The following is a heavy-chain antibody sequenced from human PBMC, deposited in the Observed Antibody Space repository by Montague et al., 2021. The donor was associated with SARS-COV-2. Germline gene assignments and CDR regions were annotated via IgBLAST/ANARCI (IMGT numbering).Heavy chain of an antibody. CDR2: INYSGST. D-gene: IGHD3-10*01. V-gene: IGHV4-59*01. CDR1: GVSISSYY. Sequence: SETLSLTCTVSGVSISSYYWSWIRQPPGKGLEWIGYINYSGSTNYNPSLKSRVTISVDTSTNQFSLTLSSVTAADTAVSYCARVKRWYYYGLGVSAGVDYWGQGTLVTVSS. CDR3: ARVKRWYYYGLGVSAGVDY. J-gene: IGHJ4*02.